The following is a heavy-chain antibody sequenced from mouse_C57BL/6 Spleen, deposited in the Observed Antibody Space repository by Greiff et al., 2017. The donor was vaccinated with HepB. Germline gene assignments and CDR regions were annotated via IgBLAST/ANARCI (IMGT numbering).Heavy chain of an antibody. Sequence: QVQLKESGAELARPGASVKLSCKASGYTFKSYGISWVKQRTGQGLEWIGEIYPRSGNTYYNEKFKGKATLTADKSSSTAYMELRSLTSEDSAVYFCARLKDGYSRMDYWGQGTSVTVSS. CDR3: ARLKDGYSRMDY. V-gene: IGHV1-81*01. D-gene: IGHD2-3*01. CDR2: IYPRSGNT. J-gene: IGHJ4*01. CDR1: GYTFKSYG.